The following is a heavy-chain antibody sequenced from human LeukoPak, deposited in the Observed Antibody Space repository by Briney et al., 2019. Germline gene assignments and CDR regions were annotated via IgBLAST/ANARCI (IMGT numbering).Heavy chain of an antibody. Sequence: PSETLSLTCAVYGGSFSGYYWSWLRQPPGKGLEWIGEINHSGSTNYNPSLKSRVTISVDTSKNQFSLKLSSVTAADTAVYYCARGGDYDFWSGYWSSSNWYFDLWGRGTLVTVSS. J-gene: IGHJ2*01. CDR3: ARGGDYDFWSGYWSSSNWYFDL. CDR2: INHSGST. CDR1: GGSFSGYY. D-gene: IGHD3-3*01. V-gene: IGHV4-34*01.